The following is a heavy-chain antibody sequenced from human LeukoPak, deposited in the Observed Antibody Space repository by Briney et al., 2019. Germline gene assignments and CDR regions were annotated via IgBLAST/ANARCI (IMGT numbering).Heavy chain of an antibody. Sequence: SVKVSCKASGGTFSSYAISWVRQAPGQGLEWMGRIIPILGIANYAQKFQGRVTITADKSTSTAYMELSSLRSEDTAVYYCASSPVGQQLVQWGQGTLVTVSS. D-gene: IGHD6-13*01. V-gene: IGHV1-69*04. CDR1: GGTFSSYA. CDR2: IIPILGIA. CDR3: ASSPVGQQLVQ. J-gene: IGHJ4*02.